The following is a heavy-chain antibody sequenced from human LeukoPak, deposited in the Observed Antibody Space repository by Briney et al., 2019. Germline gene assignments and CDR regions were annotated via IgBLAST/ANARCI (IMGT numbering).Heavy chain of an antibody. CDR1: GVTFSSHG. D-gene: IGHD1-26*01. CDR2: ITDSGSGT. J-gene: IGHJ2*01. Sequence: GGSLRLSCAASGVTFSSHGMSWVRQAPGKGLEWVSRITDSGSGTCYADSVKGRFTMSRDNSKNTLYLQMNSLRAEDTAVYYCAKNLLGSESFSWYFDLWGRGTLVTVSS. CDR3: AKNLLGSESFSWYFDL. V-gene: IGHV3-23*01.